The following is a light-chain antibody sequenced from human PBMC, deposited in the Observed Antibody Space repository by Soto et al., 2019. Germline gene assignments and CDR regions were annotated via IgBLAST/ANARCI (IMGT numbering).Light chain of an antibody. CDR1: SSDVGSYNL. CDR2: GGT. Sequence: QSVLTQPAAVSESPGQSITISCTGTSSDVGSYNLVSWYQQHPGEAPKLMIYGGTKRPSGVSIRFSGSKSGNTASLTISGLQAEDEADYYCCSYAGITTYYVFGTGTKVTVL. CDR3: CSYAGITTYYV. V-gene: IGLV2-23*01. J-gene: IGLJ1*01.